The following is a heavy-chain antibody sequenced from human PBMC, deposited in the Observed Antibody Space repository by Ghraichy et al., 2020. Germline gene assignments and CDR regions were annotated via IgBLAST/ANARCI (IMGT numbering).Heavy chain of an antibody. Sequence: GGSLRLSCAASGFTFSSYSMNWVRQAPGKGLEWVSSISSSSSYIYYADSVKGRFTISRDNAKNSLYLQMNSLRAEDTAVYYCAREGGRWLQFLYYFDYWGQGTLVTVSS. CDR2: ISSSSSYI. CDR3: AREGGRWLQFLYYFDY. CDR1: GFTFSSYS. D-gene: IGHD5-24*01. J-gene: IGHJ4*02. V-gene: IGHV3-21*01.